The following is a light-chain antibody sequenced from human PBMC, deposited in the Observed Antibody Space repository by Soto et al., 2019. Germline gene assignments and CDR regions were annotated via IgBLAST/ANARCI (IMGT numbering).Light chain of an antibody. CDR2: GVT. CDR1: QSVSSN. Sequence: EIVMTQSPATLSVSPGERATLSCRASQSVSSNLAWYQQKPGQAPRLVIYGVTTRATGIPARFSGSGSGTEFTLTISSLQSEDFAVYYCQQYNNWPPAYTFGQGTKLEIK. J-gene: IGKJ2*01. V-gene: IGKV3-15*01. CDR3: QQYNNWPPAYT.